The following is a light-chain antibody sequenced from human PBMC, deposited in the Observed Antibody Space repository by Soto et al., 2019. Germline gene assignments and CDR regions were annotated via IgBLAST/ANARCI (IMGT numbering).Light chain of an antibody. CDR2: EVS. V-gene: IGLV2-23*02. Sequence: QSAPIQPASVSGSPGQSVTISCTGTSSDVAIYNLVSWYQQYPGKAPKLILYEVSKWPSGISHRFSGSKSGNTASLTISGLRAEDEADYYCCAYAGSRTWVFGGGTKVTVL. CDR3: CAYAGSRTWV. J-gene: IGLJ3*02. CDR1: SSDVAIYNL.